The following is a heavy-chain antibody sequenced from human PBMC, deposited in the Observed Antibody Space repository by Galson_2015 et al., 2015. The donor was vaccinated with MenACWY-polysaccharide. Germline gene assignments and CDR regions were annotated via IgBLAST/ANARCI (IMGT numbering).Heavy chain of an antibody. CDR2: IKQDGSEK. D-gene: IGHD1-26*01. CDR3: ASQTWAGYFDY. J-gene: IGHJ4*02. V-gene: IGHV3-7*03. Sequence: RLSCAASGFTFSLYWLSWVRPAPGRGLGWGANIKQDGSEKYYVDSVKGRFTISRDNAKTSLYLQMNSLRAEDTAMYYCASQTWAGYFDYWGQGSLVTVSS. CDR1: GFTFSLYW.